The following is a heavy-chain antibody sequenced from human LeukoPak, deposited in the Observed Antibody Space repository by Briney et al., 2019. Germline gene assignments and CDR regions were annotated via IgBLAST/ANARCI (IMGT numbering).Heavy chain of an antibody. CDR3: ARSSSGWYEY. CDR2: INAGNGNT. V-gene: IGHV1-3*03. Sequence: ASVKVSCKASGYTFTNYVMHWVRQAPGQRLEWMGWINAGNGNTKHSQEFQGRVTITRDTSASTAYMELSGLRSEDMAVYYCARSSSGWYEYWGQGTLVTVSS. D-gene: IGHD6-19*01. J-gene: IGHJ4*02. CDR1: GYTFTNYV.